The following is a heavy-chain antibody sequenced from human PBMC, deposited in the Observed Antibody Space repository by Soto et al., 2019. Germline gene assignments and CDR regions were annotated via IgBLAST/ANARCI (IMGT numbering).Heavy chain of an antibody. J-gene: IGHJ5*02. CDR3: ARGPQATRGYRFFDP. V-gene: IGHV4-34*01. Sequence: PETLSLTCAVHGGSFTGYYWSGIRQPPGEGLEWIGEINHTGTTNHDPSLKSRVTFSVDATKEEISLKLTSVTAADTAVYFCARGPQATRGYRFFDPWGQGTLVTVSS. CDR1: GGSFTGYY. D-gene: IGHD5-18*01. CDR2: INHTGTT.